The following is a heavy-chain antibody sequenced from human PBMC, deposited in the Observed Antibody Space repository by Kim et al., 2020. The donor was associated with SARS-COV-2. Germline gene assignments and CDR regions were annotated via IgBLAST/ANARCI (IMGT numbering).Heavy chain of an antibody. CDR1: GGTFSSYA. Sequence: SVKVSCKASGGTFSSYAISWVRQAPGQGLEWMGRIIPILGIANYAQKFQGRVTITADKSTSTAYMELSSLRSEDTAVYYCASPRRAGSSSWLDYWGQGTLVTVSS. D-gene: IGHD6-13*01. CDR3: ASPRRAGSSSWLDY. J-gene: IGHJ4*02. V-gene: IGHV1-69*04. CDR2: IIPILGIA.